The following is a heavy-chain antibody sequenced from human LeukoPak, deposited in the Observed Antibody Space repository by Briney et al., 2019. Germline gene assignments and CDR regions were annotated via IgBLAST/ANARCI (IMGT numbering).Heavy chain of an antibody. CDR2: IKRKTDGGTT. D-gene: IGHD3-22*01. CDR3: ATASRGYVDY. J-gene: IGHJ4*02. CDR1: GFTFSSYS. V-gene: IGHV3-15*07. Sequence: GGSLRLSCAASGFTFSSYSMNWVRQAPGKGLEWVGRIKRKTDGGTTDYAAPVKGRFTISRDDSKNTLFLQMNSLKTEDTAMYYCATASRGYVDYWGQGTLVTVSS.